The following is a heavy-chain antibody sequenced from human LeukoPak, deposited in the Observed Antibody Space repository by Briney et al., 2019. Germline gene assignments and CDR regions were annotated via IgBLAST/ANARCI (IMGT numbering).Heavy chain of an antibody. J-gene: IGHJ6*03. CDR1: GFTFSNAW. CDR3: TTSSYSSGLHYYYYYYMDV. D-gene: IGHD6-19*01. CDR2: IKSTTDGGTT. V-gene: IGHV3-15*01. Sequence: GGSLGLSCAASGFTFSNAWMNWVRQAPGKGLEWVGRIKSTTDGGTTDYAAPVKGRFTISREDSESTLFLQMNSLKIEDTAVYYCTTSSYSSGLHYYYYYYMDVWGKGTTVTVSS.